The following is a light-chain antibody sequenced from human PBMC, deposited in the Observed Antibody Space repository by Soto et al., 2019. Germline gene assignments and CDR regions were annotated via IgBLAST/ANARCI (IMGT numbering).Light chain of an antibody. CDR1: SSDVGGYNY. Sequence: QSALTQPASVSGSPGQSITISCTGTSSDVGGYNYVSWYQQHPGKAPKLMIYDVSNRPSGVSNRFSGSKSGNTASLTISGLQAEDEDDYYCSSYTSSSNLMVFGGGTKLTVL. CDR2: DVS. V-gene: IGLV2-14*01. CDR3: SSYTSSSNLMV. J-gene: IGLJ2*01.